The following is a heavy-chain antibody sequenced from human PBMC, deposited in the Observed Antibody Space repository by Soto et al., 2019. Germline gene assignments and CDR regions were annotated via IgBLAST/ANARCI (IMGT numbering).Heavy chain of an antibody. Sequence: XSVKVSCTGFGYCSMKYGINWVRQAPGQGLEWVGWISPYSGYTHSAQKFHGRLTLTTDTAASTAYMELRILRSADTALYYCAREASVIIPAAQPSRFDSWGQGTLVTVSS. D-gene: IGHD2-2*01. CDR3: AREASVIIPAAQPSRFDS. J-gene: IGHJ4*02. CDR2: ISPYSGYT. CDR1: GYCSMKYG. V-gene: IGHV1-18*01.